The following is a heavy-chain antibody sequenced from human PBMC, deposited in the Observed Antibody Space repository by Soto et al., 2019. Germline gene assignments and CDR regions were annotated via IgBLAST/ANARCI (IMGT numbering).Heavy chain of an antibody. CDR3: ARHGGGNYYDILTGYYPGLSFDY. D-gene: IGHD3-9*01. J-gene: IGHJ4*02. V-gene: IGHV4-59*08. CDR2: IYYSGST. CDR1: GGSISSYY. Sequence: PSETLSLTCTVSGGSISSYYWSWIRQPPGKGLEWIGYIYYSGSTNYNPSLKSRVTISVDTSKNQFSLKLSSVTAADTAVYYCARHGGGNYYDILTGYYPGLSFDYWGQGTLVTVSS.